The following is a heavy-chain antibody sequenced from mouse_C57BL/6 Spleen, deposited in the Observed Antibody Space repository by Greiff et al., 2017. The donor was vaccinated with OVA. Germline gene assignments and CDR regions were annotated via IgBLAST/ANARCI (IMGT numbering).Heavy chain of an antibody. Sequence: EVKVVESGGGLVKPGGSLKLSCAASGFTFSDYGMHWVRQAPEKGLEWVAYISSGSSTIYYADTVKGRFTISRDNAKNTLFLQMTSLRSEDTAMYYCARIGSSYQYYAMDYWGQGTSVTVSS. V-gene: IGHV5-17*01. J-gene: IGHJ4*01. D-gene: IGHD1-1*01. CDR1: GFTFSDYG. CDR2: ISSGSSTI. CDR3: ARIGSSYQYYAMDY.